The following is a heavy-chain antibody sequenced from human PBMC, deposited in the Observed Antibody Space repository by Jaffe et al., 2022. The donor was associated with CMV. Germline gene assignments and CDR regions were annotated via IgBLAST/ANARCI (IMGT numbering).Heavy chain of an antibody. D-gene: IGHD3-16*01. CDR1: GFAFSDFY. V-gene: IGHV3-11*01. J-gene: IGHJ6*02. Sequence: QVQLVESGGGLVKPGGSLRLSCEASGFAFSDFYMSWVRQAPGKGLEWLSYISGSGATMYDADSVRGRFTISRDNDKNSVYLEMNDLRAEDTAVYYCARPPYYYSGMDVWGQGTTVTVSS. CDR3: ARPPYYYSGMDV. CDR2: ISGSGATM.